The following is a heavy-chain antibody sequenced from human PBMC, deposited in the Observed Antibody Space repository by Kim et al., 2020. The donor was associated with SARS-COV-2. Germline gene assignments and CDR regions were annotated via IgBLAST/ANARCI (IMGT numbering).Heavy chain of an antibody. V-gene: IGHV3-21*01. J-gene: IGHJ6*02. CDR1: GFTFSSYS. Sequence: GGSLRLSCAASGFTFSSYSMNWVRQAPGKGLEWVSSISSSSSYIYYADSVKGRFTISRDNAKNSLYLQMNSLRAEDTAVYYCASWGGCAYYDSSGYQTHACYGMDVWGQGTTVTVSS. CDR2: ISSSSSYI. CDR3: ASWGGCAYYDSSGYQTHACYGMDV. D-gene: IGHD3-22*01.